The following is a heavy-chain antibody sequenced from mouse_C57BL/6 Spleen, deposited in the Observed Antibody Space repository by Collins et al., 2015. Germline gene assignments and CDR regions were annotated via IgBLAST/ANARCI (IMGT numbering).Heavy chain of an antibody. J-gene: IGHJ3*01. CDR2: IYPGDGET. CDR3: AHSPMFNY. CDR1: GYAFSSYR. D-gene: IGHD2-2*01. Sequence: QVQLQQSGAELAKPGATVKISCKVSGYAFSSYRMNWVKQRPGKGLEWIGQIYPGDGETNYNGKFKDKATLTADKSSSAAYMQLSSLTSEDSAVYFCAHSPMFNYWGQGTLVTVSA. V-gene: IGHV1-80*01.